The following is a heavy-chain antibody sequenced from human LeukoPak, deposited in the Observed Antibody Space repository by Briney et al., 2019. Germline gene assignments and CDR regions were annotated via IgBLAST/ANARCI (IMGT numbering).Heavy chain of an antibody. CDR1: GFTFSSYA. CDR2: ISGSGGST. Sequence: GGSLRLSCAASGFTFSSYAMSWVRQAPGKGLEWVSAISGSGGSTYYADSVKGRFTISRDNSKNTLHLQMNSLRAEDTAVYYCAKGSSSGWQVNYYYYYGMDVWGQGTTVTVSS. D-gene: IGHD6-19*01. J-gene: IGHJ6*02. V-gene: IGHV3-23*01. CDR3: AKGSSSGWQVNYYYYYGMDV.